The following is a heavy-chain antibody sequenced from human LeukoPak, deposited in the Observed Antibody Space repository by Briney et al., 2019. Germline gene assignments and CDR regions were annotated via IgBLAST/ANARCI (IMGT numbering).Heavy chain of an antibody. V-gene: IGHV1-2*02. Sequence: GASVKVSCKASGYTFTCYYMHWVRQAPGQGLEWMGWINPNSGGTNYAQKFQGRVTMTRDTSISTAYMELSRLRSDDTAVYYCARNLYCSSTSCYGFDYWGQGTLVTVSS. D-gene: IGHD2-2*01. CDR2: INPNSGGT. CDR1: GYTFTCYY. J-gene: IGHJ4*02. CDR3: ARNLYCSSTSCYGFDY.